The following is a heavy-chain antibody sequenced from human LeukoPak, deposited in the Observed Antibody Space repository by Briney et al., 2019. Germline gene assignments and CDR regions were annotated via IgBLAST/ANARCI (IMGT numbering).Heavy chain of an antibody. CDR2: IWYDGSNK. Sequence: GGSLRLSCAASGFTFSSYGMHWVRQAPGKGLEWVAVIWYDGSNKYYADSVKGRFTISRDNAKNSLYLQTNSLRAEDTAVYYCARGYCTNGVCYLPWFDPWGQGTLVTVSS. J-gene: IGHJ5*02. CDR3: ARGYCTNGVCYLPWFDP. CDR1: GFTFSSYG. D-gene: IGHD2-8*01. V-gene: IGHV3-33*01.